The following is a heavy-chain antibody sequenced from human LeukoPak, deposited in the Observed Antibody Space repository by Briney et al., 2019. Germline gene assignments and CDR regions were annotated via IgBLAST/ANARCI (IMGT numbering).Heavy chain of an antibody. J-gene: IGHJ4*02. CDR2: IYHSGST. Sequence: PSETLSLTCTVSGVSISSYYWSWIRQPPGKGLEWIGYIYHSGSTNYNPSLKSRVTISVDTSKNQFSLKLSSVTAADTAVYYCASPNSEYHEVFDYWGQGTLVTVSS. D-gene: IGHD4-23*01. CDR1: GVSISSYY. CDR3: ASPNSEYHEVFDY. V-gene: IGHV4-59*12.